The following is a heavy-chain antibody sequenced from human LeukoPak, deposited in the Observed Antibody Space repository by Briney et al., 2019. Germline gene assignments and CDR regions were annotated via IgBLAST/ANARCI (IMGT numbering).Heavy chain of an antibody. CDR3: ARDGAYYDSSGSFDY. J-gene: IGHJ4*02. Sequence: PSQTLSLTCTVSGGSISSGGYYWSWIRQPPGKGLEWIGYIYHSGSTYYNPSLKSRVIISVGTSKNQFSLKLSSVTAADTAVYYCARDGAYYDSSGSFDYWGQGTLVTVSS. CDR2: IYHSGST. V-gene: IGHV4-30-2*01. D-gene: IGHD3-22*01. CDR1: GGSISSGGYY.